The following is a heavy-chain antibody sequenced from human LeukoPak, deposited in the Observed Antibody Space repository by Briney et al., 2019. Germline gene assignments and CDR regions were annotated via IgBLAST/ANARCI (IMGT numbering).Heavy chain of an antibody. CDR1: GYTFTSYA. CDR2: MNPNSGNT. V-gene: IGHV1-8*01. Sequence: GASVKVSCKASGYTFTSYAINWVRQATGQGLEWMGWMNPNSGNTGYAQKFQGRVTLTRNTSISTAYMELSSLRSEDTAVYYCARAPDYSGSYLDYWGQGTLVTVSS. CDR3: ARAPDYSGSYLDY. D-gene: IGHD1-26*01. J-gene: IGHJ4*02.